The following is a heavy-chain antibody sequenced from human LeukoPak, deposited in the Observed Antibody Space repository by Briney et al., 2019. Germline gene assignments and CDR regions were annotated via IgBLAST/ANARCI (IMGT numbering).Heavy chain of an antibody. CDR1: GYTFTGYY. D-gene: IGHD4-17*01. V-gene: IGHV1-2*02. CDR3: ARSMGYGDYGAIDY. J-gene: IGHJ4*02. Sequence: ASVKVSCKASGYTFTGYYMHWVRQAPGQGLEWMGWINPNSGGTNYAQKLQGRVTMTRDTSISTAYMELSRLRSDDTAVYYCARSMGYGDYGAIDYWGQGTLVTVSS. CDR2: INPNSGGT.